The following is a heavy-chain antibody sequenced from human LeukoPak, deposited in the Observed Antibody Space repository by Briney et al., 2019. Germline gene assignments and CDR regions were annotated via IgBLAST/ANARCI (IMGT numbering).Heavy chain of an antibody. CDR1: GYTFSAYY. V-gene: IGHV1-69*05. CDR3: AIYGGNFY. D-gene: IGHD4-23*01. CDR2: IIPIFGTA. Sequence: GASVKVSCKASGYTFSAYYIHWVRQAPGQGLEWMGGIIPIFGTANYAQKFQGRVTITTDESTSTAYMELSSLRSEDTAVYYCAIYGGNFYWGQGTLVTVSS. J-gene: IGHJ4*02.